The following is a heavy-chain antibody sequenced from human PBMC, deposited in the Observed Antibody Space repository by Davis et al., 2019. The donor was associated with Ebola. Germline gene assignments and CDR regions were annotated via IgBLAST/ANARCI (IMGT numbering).Heavy chain of an antibody. J-gene: IGHJ4*02. CDR1: GGSVSSGSYY. CDR3: ARHTPRLIGSSWYVDYFDY. V-gene: IGHV4-61*01. D-gene: IGHD6-13*01. CDR2: IYYSGST. Sequence: MPSETLSLTCTVSGGSVSSGSYYWSWIRQPPGKGLEWIGYIYYSGSTNYNPSLKSRVTISVDTSKNQFSLKLSSVTAADTAVYYCARHTPRLIGSSWYVDYFDYWGQGTLVTVSS.